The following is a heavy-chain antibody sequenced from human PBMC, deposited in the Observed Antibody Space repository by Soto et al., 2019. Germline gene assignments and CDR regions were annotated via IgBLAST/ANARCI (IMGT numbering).Heavy chain of an antibody. V-gene: IGHV3-23*01. CDR2: IIASGGST. CDR3: AKAGLGPTEGVVSLYYFDY. Sequence: PGGSLRLSCAASGFTFSSYAMTWVRQAPGKGLEWVSAIIASGGSTYYVDAVKGRFTISRDNSKNTLYLQMNSLRAEDTAVYYCAKAGLGPTEGVVSLYYFDYWGQGTLVTVSS. J-gene: IGHJ4*02. CDR1: GFTFSSYA. D-gene: IGHD1-26*01.